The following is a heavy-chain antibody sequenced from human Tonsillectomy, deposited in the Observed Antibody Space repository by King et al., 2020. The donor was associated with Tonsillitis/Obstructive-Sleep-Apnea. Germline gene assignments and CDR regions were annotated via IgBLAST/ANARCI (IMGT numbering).Heavy chain of an antibody. Sequence: QLQESGPGLVKPSETLSLTCTVSGGSISSYYWSWIRQPPGKGLEWIGYIYYSGSTNYNPSLKSRVTISVDTSKNQFSLKLSSVTAADTAVYYCARDRWYCSSTSCYRDAFDIWGQGTMVTVSS. J-gene: IGHJ3*02. CDR3: ARDRWYCSSTSCYRDAFDI. V-gene: IGHV4-59*01. CDR1: GGSISSYY. D-gene: IGHD2-2*01. CDR2: IYYSGST.